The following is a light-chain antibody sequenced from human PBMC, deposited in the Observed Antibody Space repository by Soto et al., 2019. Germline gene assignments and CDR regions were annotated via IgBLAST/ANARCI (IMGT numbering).Light chain of an antibody. J-gene: IGKJ1*01. CDR1: QSVSSSY. CDR3: QHYGSSFWT. Sequence: EIVLTQSPGTLSVSPGERATLSCRASQSVSSSYFAWYQQKPGPAPRLLIYGASSRATSIPDWFSGSWAGTYFTLTSSRLEPDDLAFYYGQHYGSSFWTFGQGTKVEIK. CDR2: GAS. V-gene: IGKV3-20*01.